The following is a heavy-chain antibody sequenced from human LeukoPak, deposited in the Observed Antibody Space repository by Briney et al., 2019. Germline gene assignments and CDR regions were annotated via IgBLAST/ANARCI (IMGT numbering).Heavy chain of an antibody. Sequence: SQTLSLTCAISGDSVSSNSAAWNWIRQSPSRGLEWLGRTYYRSKWYSDYAVSVKSRITINPDTSKNQFSLQLNSVTPEDTAVYYCAREGSQQQLDDNYYYYMDVWGKGTTVTVSS. CDR1: GDSVSSNSAA. CDR2: TYYRSKWYS. V-gene: IGHV6-1*01. J-gene: IGHJ6*03. D-gene: IGHD6-13*01. CDR3: AREGSQQQLDDNYYYYMDV.